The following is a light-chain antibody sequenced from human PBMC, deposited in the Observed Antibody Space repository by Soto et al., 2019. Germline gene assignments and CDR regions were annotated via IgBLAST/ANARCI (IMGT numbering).Light chain of an antibody. CDR2: DVA. V-gene: IGLV2-14*03. J-gene: IGLJ1*01. Sequence: QSALTQPAPVSDSPGQSITISCTGTSSDVGGSNFVSWYQQHPGKPPKLIIYDVANRPSGVSNRFSGSKSGSTASLIISRLQTEEQADYYCVYYTSSTNVFGTGIKVAVL. CDR1: SSDVGGSNF. CDR3: VYYTSSTNV.